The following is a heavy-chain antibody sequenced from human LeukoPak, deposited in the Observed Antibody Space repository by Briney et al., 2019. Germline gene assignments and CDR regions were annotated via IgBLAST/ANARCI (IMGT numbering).Heavy chain of an antibody. CDR3: ARRVVVTATDPLDAFDI. V-gene: IGHV5-51*01. CDR2: IYPGDSDT. J-gene: IGHJ3*02. CDR1: GYSFTSYW. D-gene: IGHD2-21*02. Sequence: GESLKISCKGSGYSFTSYWIGWVRQMPGKGLEWMGIIYPGDSDTRYSPSFQGQVTISADKSISTAYLQWSSLKASDTAMYYCARRVVVTATDPLDAFDIWGQGTMVTVSS.